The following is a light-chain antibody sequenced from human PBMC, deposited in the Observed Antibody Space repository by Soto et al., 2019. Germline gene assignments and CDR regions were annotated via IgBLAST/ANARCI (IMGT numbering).Light chain of an antibody. J-gene: IGKJ2*01. CDR2: RAS. CDR3: QQYDNWPPYT. V-gene: IGKV3-15*01. Sequence: EIVMTQSPATLSVSPGERATLSCRASQNINSNLAWYQHKPGQAPRLLIYRASTRATGIPARFTGSGSGTEFTLTISSLQSEDFAVYYCQQYDNWPPYTFGQGTKLEIK. CDR1: QNINSN.